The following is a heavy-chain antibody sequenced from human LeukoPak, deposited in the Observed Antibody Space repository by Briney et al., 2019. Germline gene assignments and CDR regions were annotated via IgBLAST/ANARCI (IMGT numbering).Heavy chain of an antibody. V-gene: IGHV3-74*01. CDR2: INSDGSST. CDR3: ARDPIVVVPAAMPSYYYYGMDV. J-gene: IGHJ6*02. Sequence: GGSLRLSCAASGFTLSSYWMHWVRQAPGKGLVWVSRINSDGSSTSYADSVKGRFTISRDNAKNTLYLQMNSLRAEDTAVYYCARDPIVVVPAAMPSYYYYGMDVWGQGTTVTVSS. D-gene: IGHD2-2*01. CDR1: GFTLSSYW.